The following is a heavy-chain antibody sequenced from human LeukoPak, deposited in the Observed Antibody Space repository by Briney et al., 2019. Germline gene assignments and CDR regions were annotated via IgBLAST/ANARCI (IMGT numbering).Heavy chain of an antibody. CDR3: ARDADSSSWYRGYFDY. D-gene: IGHD6-13*01. CDR2: IRYDGSNK. J-gene: IGHJ4*02. V-gene: IGHV3-30*02. CDR1: GFTFSSYG. Sequence: GGSLRLSCAASGFTFSSYGMHWVRQAPGKGLEWVAFIRYDGSNKYYADSVKGRFTISRDNSKNTLYLQMNSLRSEDTAVYYCARDADSSSWYRGYFDYWGQGTLVTVSS.